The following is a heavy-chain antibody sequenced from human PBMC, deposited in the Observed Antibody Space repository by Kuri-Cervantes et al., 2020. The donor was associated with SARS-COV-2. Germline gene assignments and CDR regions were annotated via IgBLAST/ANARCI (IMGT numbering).Heavy chain of an antibody. D-gene: IGHD6-13*01. CDR2: IYWDDDK. J-gene: IGHJ4*02. CDR1: GFSLSTSGVG. V-gene: IGHV2-5*02. Sequence: SGPTLVKPTQTLTLTCTFSGFSLSTSGVGVGWIRQPPGKALEWLALIYWDDDKRYSPSLKSRLTITEDTPKNQVVLTMTNMDPVDTATYYCALPWTYSSSWYVGYWGQGTLVTVSS. CDR3: ALPWTYSSSWYVGY.